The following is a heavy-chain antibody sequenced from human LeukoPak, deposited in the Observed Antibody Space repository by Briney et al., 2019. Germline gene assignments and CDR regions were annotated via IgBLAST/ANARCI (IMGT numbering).Heavy chain of an antibody. CDR3: ARSRITIFGVVITPFDY. CDR1: GGSFSGYY. Sequence: SETLSLTCAVYGGSFSGYYWSWIRQPPGKGLEWIGEINHSGSTNYSPSLKSRVTISVDTSKNHFSLKLSSVTAADTAVYYCARSRITIFGVVITPFDYWGQGTLVTVSS. CDR2: INHSGST. J-gene: IGHJ4*02. V-gene: IGHV4-34*01. D-gene: IGHD3-3*01.